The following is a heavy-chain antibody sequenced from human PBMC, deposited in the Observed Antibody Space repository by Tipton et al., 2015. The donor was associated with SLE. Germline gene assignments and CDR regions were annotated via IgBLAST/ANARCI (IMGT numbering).Heavy chain of an antibody. J-gene: IGHJ4*02. Sequence: ASVKVSCKASGYTFTGYYMHWVRQAPGQGLEWMGWINPNSGGTNYAQKFQGRVTMTRDTSISTAYMELSRLRPDDTAVYYCARAGEVVVPADRGTNDYWGQGTLVTVSS. CDR1: GYTFTGYY. CDR2: INPNSGGT. V-gene: IGHV1-2*02. CDR3: ARAGEVVVPADRGTNDY. D-gene: IGHD2-2*01.